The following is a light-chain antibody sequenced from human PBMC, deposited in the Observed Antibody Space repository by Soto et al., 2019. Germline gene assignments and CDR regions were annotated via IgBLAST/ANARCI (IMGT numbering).Light chain of an antibody. CDR3: QQYNNWPLT. Sequence: IGMTQSPSTLSVSPGGRAALSCMASQSVDNDLAWYQQKPGQPPRLLIYDASTRATGIPARFSGSQSGTEFTLTISSLLSEDFAVYSCQQYNNWPLTFGGGTKVDI. J-gene: IGKJ4*01. CDR2: DAS. CDR1: QSVDND. V-gene: IGKV3D-15*01.